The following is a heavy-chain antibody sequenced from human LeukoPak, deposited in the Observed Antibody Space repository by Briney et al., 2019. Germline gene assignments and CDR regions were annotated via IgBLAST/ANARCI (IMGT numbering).Heavy chain of an antibody. V-gene: IGHV3-74*01. J-gene: IGHJ4*02. CDR1: GFTFSSYW. D-gene: IGHD2-8*01. Sequence: GGSLRLSCAASGFTFSSYWMHWVRQAPGKGLVWVSRINPDGSGTSYADSVKGRFTISRDNAKNTLYLQMNSLRAEDTAVHYCVRDDHHHAFDYWGQGSLVTVSS. CDR2: INPDGSGT. CDR3: VRDDHHHAFDY.